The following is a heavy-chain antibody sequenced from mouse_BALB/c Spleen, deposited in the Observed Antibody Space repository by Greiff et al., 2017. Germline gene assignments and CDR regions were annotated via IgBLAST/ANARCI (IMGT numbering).Heavy chain of an antibody. V-gene: IGHV5-17*02. CDR3: AREGGNYVVWFAY. D-gene: IGHD2-1*01. CDR1: GFTFSSFG. J-gene: IGHJ3*01. CDR2: ISSGSSTI. Sequence: EVKVVESGGGLVQPGGSRKLSCAASGFTFSSFGMHWVRQAPEKGLEWVAYISSGSSTIYYADTVKGRFTISRDNPKNTLFLQMTSLRSEDTAMYYCAREGGNYVVWFAYWGQGTLVTVSA.